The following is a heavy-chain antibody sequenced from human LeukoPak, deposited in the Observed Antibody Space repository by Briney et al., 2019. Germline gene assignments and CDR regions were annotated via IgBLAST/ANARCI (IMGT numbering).Heavy chain of an antibody. CDR2: ICGGGGST. J-gene: IGHJ5*01. CDR3: ARTGYEFLSGYYSRQSVNLFGP. D-gene: IGHD3-3*01. V-gene: IGHV3-23*01. CDR1: GFTFSSYV. Sequence: PGGSLRLSCVASGFTFSSYVMNRVRQAPGKGLEWVSDICGGGGSTYYADSVKGRFTISRDNSKNTLYLQMNSLRADDKAVYYCARTGYEFLSGYYSRQSVNLFGPRGQGTLVTLPP.